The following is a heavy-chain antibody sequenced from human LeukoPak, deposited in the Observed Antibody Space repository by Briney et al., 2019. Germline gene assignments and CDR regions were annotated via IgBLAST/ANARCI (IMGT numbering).Heavy chain of an antibody. J-gene: IGHJ4*02. D-gene: IGHD2-2*01. Sequence: SVKVSCKASGYTFTSYAISWVRQAPGQGLEWMGGIIPIFGTANYAQKFQGRVTITTDESTSTAYMELSSLRSEDTAVYYCASLPEGVPAAGDYWGQGTLVTVSS. V-gene: IGHV1-69*05. CDR3: ASLPEGVPAAGDY. CDR1: GYTFTSYA. CDR2: IIPIFGTA.